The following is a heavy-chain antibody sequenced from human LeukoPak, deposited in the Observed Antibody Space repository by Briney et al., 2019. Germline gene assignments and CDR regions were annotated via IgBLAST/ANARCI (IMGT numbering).Heavy chain of an antibody. CDR3: ARPRSSGWYGVFNI. CDR2: ISYSGST. CDR1: GGSINSYY. Sequence: SETLPLTCTVSGGSINSYYWSWIRQPPGTGLEWIGYISYSGSTNCNPSLKSRVTISIDTSKNQFSLKLSSVTAADTAVYYCARPRSSGWYGVFNIWGQGTMVTVSS. J-gene: IGHJ3*02. D-gene: IGHD6-19*01. V-gene: IGHV4-59*08.